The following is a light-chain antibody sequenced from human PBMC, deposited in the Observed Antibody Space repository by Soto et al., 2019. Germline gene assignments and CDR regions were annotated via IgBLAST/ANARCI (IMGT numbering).Light chain of an antibody. J-gene: IGKJ3*01. V-gene: IGKV1-17*03. CDR1: QGISND. CDR3: LQHNSFPFT. CDR2: DAS. Sequence: DIQMTQSPSAMSASVGDRVIITCRASQGISNDLAWFQQKAGKVPKRLIYDASTLQTGVPSRFSGSGSGTEFTLTIDSLQPEDIATYYCLQHNSFPFTFGPGTKVDIK.